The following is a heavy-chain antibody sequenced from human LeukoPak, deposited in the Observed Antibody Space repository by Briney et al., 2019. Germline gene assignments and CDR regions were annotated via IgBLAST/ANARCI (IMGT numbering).Heavy chain of an antibody. D-gene: IGHD6-6*01. V-gene: IGHV4-61*02. CDR2: IYTSGST. CDR1: GSISSGSYY. CDR3: AREGQQLVPPFDY. J-gene: IGHJ4*02. Sequence: SETLSLTCTVSGSISSGSYYWSWIRQPAGKGLEWIGRIYTSGSTNYNPSLQSRVTISVDTSKNQFSLKLTSLTAADTAVYYCAREGQQLVPPFDYWGQGNLVTVSS.